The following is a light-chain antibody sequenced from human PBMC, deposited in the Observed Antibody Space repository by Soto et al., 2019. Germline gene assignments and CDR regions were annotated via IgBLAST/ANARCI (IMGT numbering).Light chain of an antibody. CDR1: HSVNSL. Sequence: EIVLTQSPATLSLSPGERATLSCRASHSVNSLLAWYQQKPGHAPRLLIYRTSTRAAGIPARFSGSGSGTEFTLTISSLQSEDFAVYYCQQYNDWPITLGQGTQLDIK. CDR2: RTS. J-gene: IGKJ5*01. V-gene: IGKV3-15*01. CDR3: QQYNDWPIT.